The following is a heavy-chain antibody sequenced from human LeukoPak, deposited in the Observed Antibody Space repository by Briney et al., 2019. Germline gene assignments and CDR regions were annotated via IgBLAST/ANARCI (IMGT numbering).Heavy chain of an antibody. V-gene: IGHV3-53*01. Sequence: PGGSLRLSCAASGFTVSSNYMSWVRQAPGKGLEWVSVIYSGGSTYYADSVKGRFTISRDNSKNTLYLQMNSLRAKDTAVYYCARDDGRYYFDYWGQGTLVTVSS. J-gene: IGHJ4*02. D-gene: IGHD1-1*01. CDR3: ARDDGRYYFDY. CDR1: GFTVSSNY. CDR2: IYSGGST.